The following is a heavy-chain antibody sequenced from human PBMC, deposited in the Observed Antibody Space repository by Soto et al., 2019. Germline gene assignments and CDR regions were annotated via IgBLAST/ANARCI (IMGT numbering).Heavy chain of an antibody. V-gene: IGHV3-23*01. D-gene: IGHD4-17*01. CDR3: TRARPSPPDYGDYVSDAFDI. Sequence: PGGSLKLSCAAAGFTFSIYAMSWVRQAPGKGLEWVSAISGSGGSTYYADSVKGRFTISRDNSKNTLYLQMNSLRADDTAVYYCTRARPSPPDYGDYVSDAFDIWGQGTMITVSS. J-gene: IGHJ3*02. CDR2: ISGSGGST. CDR1: GFTFSIYA.